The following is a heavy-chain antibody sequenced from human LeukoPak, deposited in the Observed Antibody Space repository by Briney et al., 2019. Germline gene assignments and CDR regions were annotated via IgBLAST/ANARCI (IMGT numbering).Heavy chain of an antibody. CDR1: GYTFTSYD. V-gene: IGHV1-8*01. J-gene: IGHJ4*02. Sequence: APVKVSCKASGYTFTSYDINWVRQATGQGLEWMGWMNPNSGNTGYAQKFQGRVTMTRNTSISTAYMELSSLRSEDTAVYYCARGHQVDTAMVTWGQGTLVTVSS. CDR3: ARGHQVDTAMVT. D-gene: IGHD5-18*01. CDR2: MNPNSGNT.